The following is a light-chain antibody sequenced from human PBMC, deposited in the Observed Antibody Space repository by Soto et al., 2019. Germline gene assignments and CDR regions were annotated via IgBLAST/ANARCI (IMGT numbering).Light chain of an antibody. V-gene: IGKV3-15*01. CDR3: QQYQNWPLT. CDR2: GAS. CDR1: QSVTNN. Sequence: EIVLTQSPGPLSLSPGERATLSCRASQSVTNNYLAWYQQKPGQAPRLLIYGASTRATGIPARFSGSGSGTEFTLSISSLQSEDVAVYYCQQYQNWPLTFGGGTKVDIK. J-gene: IGKJ4*01.